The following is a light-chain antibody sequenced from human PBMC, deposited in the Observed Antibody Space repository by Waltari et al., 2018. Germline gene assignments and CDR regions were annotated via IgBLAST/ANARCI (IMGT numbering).Light chain of an antibody. Sequence: DIQMTQSPSSVSASVGDRVTITCRASQGIRSYLAWYQQKPGKAPKLLIYAASTLQSGVPSRLSGSGSGTDFTLTISSLQPEDFATYYCQQANSFPLTFGGGTKVEIK. CDR3: QQANSFPLT. V-gene: IGKV1-12*01. J-gene: IGKJ4*01. CDR2: AAS. CDR1: QGIRSY.